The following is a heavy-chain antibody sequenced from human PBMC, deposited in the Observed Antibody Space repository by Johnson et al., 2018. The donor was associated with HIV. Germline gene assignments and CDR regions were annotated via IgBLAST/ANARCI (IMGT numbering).Heavy chain of an antibody. CDR3: AKEGGYSTSLVFDI. Sequence: VQLVESGGGVVRPGGSLRLSCAASGFTFDDYGMNWVRQAPGKGLEWVSYISSSGSTIYYADSVKGRFTISRDKAKNSLYLQMNSLKTEDTAVYYCAKEGGYSTSLVFDIWGQGTMVTVSS. CDR2: ISSSGSTI. CDR1: GFTFDDYG. J-gene: IGHJ3*02. V-gene: IGHV3-48*01. D-gene: IGHD6-6*01.